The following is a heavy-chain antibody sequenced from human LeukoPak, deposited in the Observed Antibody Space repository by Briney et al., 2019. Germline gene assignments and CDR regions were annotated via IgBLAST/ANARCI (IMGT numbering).Heavy chain of an antibody. CDR3: ARDRGGGYNAFDI. Sequence: SETLSLTCTVSGYSISSGYYWGWIRQPPGKGLEWIGYIYYSGSTNYNPSLKSRVTISVDTSKNQFSLKLSSVTAADTAVYYCARDRGGGYNAFDIWGQGTMVTVSS. D-gene: IGHD5-12*01. V-gene: IGHV4-38-2*02. CDR1: GYSISSGYY. CDR2: IYYSGST. J-gene: IGHJ3*02.